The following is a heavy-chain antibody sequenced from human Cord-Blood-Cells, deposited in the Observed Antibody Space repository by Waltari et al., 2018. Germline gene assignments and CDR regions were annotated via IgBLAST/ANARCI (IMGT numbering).Heavy chain of an antibody. Sequence: EVQLVESGGGLVQPGGSLRLSCAASGFTFSSYSMNWVRQAPGKGMEWVSYISSSSTIYYADSVKGRFTISRDNAKNSLYLQMNSLRDEDTAVYYCARVAYCGGDCYSTPYQYYFDYWGQGTLVTVSS. J-gene: IGHJ4*02. V-gene: IGHV3-48*02. CDR3: ARVAYCGGDCYSTPYQYYFDY. CDR1: GFTFSSYS. D-gene: IGHD2-21*01. CDR2: ISSSSTI.